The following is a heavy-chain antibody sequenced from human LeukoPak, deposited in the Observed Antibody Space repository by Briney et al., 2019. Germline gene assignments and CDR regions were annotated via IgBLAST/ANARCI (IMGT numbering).Heavy chain of an antibody. J-gene: IGHJ2*01. V-gene: IGHV4-59*01. D-gene: IGHD3-22*01. CDR2: IYYSGST. CDR1: GGSISSYY. Sequence: SETLSLTCTVSGGSISSYYWSWIRQPPGKGLEWIGYIYYSGSTNYNPSLKSRVTISVDTSKNQFSLKLSSVTAADTAVYYCARIKYYYDSSGYAHWYIDLWGRGTLVTVSS. CDR3: ARIKYYYDSSGYAHWYIDL.